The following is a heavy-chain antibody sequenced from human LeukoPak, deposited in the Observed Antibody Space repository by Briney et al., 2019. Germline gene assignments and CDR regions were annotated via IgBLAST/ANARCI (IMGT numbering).Heavy chain of an antibody. J-gene: IGHJ4*02. CDR1: GFVFSTYW. V-gene: IGHV3-7*01. Sequence: GGSLRLSCAASGFVFSTYWMTWVRQAPGKGLKWVANINLDGTEEHYVDSSLKGRFTISRDNAKNSLYLQMTSLRVEDTAVYYCASGRHDFLHWGQGTLVTVSS. CDR3: ASGRHDFLH. D-gene: IGHD3/OR15-3a*01. CDR2: INLDGTEE.